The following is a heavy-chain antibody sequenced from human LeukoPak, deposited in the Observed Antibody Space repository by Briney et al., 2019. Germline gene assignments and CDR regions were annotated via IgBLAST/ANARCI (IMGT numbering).Heavy chain of an antibody. Sequence: ASVKVSYKPSGYTFNNYDIIKGRPATGQGPEWMGWMNPNSGNTGYAQKFQDRVTMTKRTTITTAYIELNSLRSEDTAVYYCARALSWTTDPYFYIDFESWGNG. CDR3: ARALSWTTDPYFYIDFES. CDR2: MNPNSGNT. J-gene: IGHJ6*01. CDR1: GYTFNNYD. V-gene: IGHV1-8*01. D-gene: IGHD2/OR15-2a*01.